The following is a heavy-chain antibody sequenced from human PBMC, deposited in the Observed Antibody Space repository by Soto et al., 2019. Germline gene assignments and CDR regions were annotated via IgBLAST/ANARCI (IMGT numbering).Heavy chain of an antibody. J-gene: IGHJ6*02. CDR2: INPNSGGT. CDR1: GYTFTGYY. V-gene: IGHV1-2*04. CDR3: ARGGSLWFGELSAYYYGMDV. D-gene: IGHD3-10*01. Sequence: ASVKVSCKASGYTFTGYYMHWVRQAPGQGLEWMGWINPNSGGTNYAQKFQGWVTMTRDASISTAYMELSRLRSDDTAVYYCARGGSLWFGELSAYYYGMDVWGQGTTVTVSS.